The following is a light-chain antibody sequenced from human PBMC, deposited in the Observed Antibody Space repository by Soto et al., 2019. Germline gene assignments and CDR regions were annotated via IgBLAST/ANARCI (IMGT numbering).Light chain of an antibody. J-gene: IGLJ3*02. V-gene: IGLV1-40*01. Sequence: QAVVTQPPSVSGAPGQRVTISCTGSSANIGAGYDVHWYQQLPGTAPKLLIHGNTNRPSGVPDRFSGSSSGTSASLAITGLRSEDEADYCCQSYDINLSSFWVFGGGTKRTVL. CDR1: SANIGAGYD. CDR2: GNT. CDR3: QSYDINLSSFWV.